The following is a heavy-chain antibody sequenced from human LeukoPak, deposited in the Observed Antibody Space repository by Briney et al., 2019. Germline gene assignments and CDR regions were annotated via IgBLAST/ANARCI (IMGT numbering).Heavy chain of an antibody. Sequence: ASVRVSCKASGYTFTSYAMNWVRQATGQGLEWMGWMNPNSGNTGYAQKFQGRVTITRNTSISTAYMELSSLRSEDTAVYYCVTEGYCTSDSCYVHWGQGTLVTVSS. CDR3: VTEGYCTSDSCYVH. CDR2: MNPNSGNT. CDR1: GYTFTSYA. V-gene: IGHV1-8*03. J-gene: IGHJ4*02. D-gene: IGHD2-2*01.